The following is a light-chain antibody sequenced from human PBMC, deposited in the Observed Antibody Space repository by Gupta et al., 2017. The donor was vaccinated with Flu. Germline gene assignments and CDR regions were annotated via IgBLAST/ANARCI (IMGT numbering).Light chain of an antibody. CDR3: HQYCSSPWT. CDR1: QSVSSSY. V-gene: IGKV3D-20*01. J-gene: IGKJ1*01. Sequence: EIVLTHSPATLSLSPGERSTLSCGARQSVSSSYLAWYQQKPGLAPRLLIFDASRRANGVPDRFSGSGSWTEFTLTISRREPEDFAVYYCHQYCSSPWTFGQGTKVEIK. CDR2: DAS.